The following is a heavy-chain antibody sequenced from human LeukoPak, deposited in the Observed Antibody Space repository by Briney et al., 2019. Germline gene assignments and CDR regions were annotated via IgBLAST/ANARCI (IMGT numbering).Heavy chain of an antibody. V-gene: IGHV1-18*01. CDR1: GYIFTNYG. J-gene: IGHJ6*02. CDR2: ISVYNGDT. CDR3: ARDYYADYVGYYYYGMDV. D-gene: IGHD4-17*01. Sequence: ASVKVSCKASGYIFTNYGITRVRQAPGQGLEWMGWISVYNGDTNYAQSLQGRVTMTTETSTNTAYMELRSLRSDDTAVYYCARDYYADYVGYYYYGMDVWGQGTTVTVSS.